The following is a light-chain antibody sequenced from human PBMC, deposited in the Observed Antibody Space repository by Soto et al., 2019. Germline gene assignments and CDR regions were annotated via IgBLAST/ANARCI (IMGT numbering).Light chain of an antibody. CDR3: QQYGSSPPYS. CDR1: QSVISNY. Sequence: EIVLTQSPANLSLSPGERATLSCRASQSVISNYSAWYQQKPGQAPRLLIYDASTRATGIPDRFSGSGSGTDFTLTISRLEPEDFAVYYCQQYGSSPPYSFGQGTKLEIK. J-gene: IGKJ2*03. V-gene: IGKV3-20*01. CDR2: DAS.